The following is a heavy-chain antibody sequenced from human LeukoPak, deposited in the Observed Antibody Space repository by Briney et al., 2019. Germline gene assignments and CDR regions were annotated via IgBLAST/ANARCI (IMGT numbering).Heavy chain of an antibody. CDR3: ARTNPHYYYYGMDV. D-gene: IGHD1-14*01. J-gene: IGHJ6*02. CDR1: GGSISSHY. CDR2: IYYSGST. Sequence: SETLSLTCTVSGGSISSHYWSWIRQPPGKGLEWIGYIYYSGSTNYNPSLKSRVTISVDRSKNQFSLKLSSVTAADTAVYYCARTNPHYYYYGMDVWGQGTTVTVSS. V-gene: IGHV4-59*11.